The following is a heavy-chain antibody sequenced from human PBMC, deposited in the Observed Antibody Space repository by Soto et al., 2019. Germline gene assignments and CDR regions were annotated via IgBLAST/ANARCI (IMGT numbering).Heavy chain of an antibody. J-gene: IGHJ6*02. V-gene: IGHV1-18*01. CDR2: ISAYNGNT. CDR3: ARDLFSYYDILTGYPHYYGMDV. D-gene: IGHD3-9*01. CDR1: GYTFTSYG. Sequence: GASVKVSCKASGYTFTSYGISWVRQAPGQGLEWMGWISAYNGNTNYAQKLQGRVTMTTDTSTSTAYMELRSLRSDDTAVYYCARDLFSYYDILTGYPHYYGMDVWGQGTTVTVSS.